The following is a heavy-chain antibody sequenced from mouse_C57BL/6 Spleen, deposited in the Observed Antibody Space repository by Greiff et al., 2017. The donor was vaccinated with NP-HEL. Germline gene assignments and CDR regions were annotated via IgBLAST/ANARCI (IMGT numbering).Heavy chain of an antibody. Sequence: DVKLVESGGGLVKPGGSLKLSCAASGFTFSSYAMSWVRQTPEKRLEWVATISDGGSYTYYPDNVKGRFTISRDNAKNNLYLQMSHLKSEDTAMYYCAREGWLLLFDYWGQGTTLTVSS. V-gene: IGHV5-4*01. CDR2: ISDGGSYT. CDR1: GFTFSSYA. J-gene: IGHJ2*01. D-gene: IGHD2-3*01. CDR3: AREGWLLLFDY.